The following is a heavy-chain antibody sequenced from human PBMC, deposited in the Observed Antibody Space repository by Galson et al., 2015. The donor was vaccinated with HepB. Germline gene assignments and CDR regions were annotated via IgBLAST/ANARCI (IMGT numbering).Heavy chain of an antibody. CDR1: GFTFSSYA. CDR2: INTNGGST. Sequence: SLRLSCAASGFTFSSYAMHWVRQAPGKGLAYVSAINTNGGSTNYAGSMKGRFTISRDNSKNTLYLQMGSLRAEDMAVYYCARLYCSGGSCYFDYRGQGTLVTVSS. D-gene: IGHD2-15*01. V-gene: IGHV3-64*02. CDR3: ARLYCSGGSCYFDY. J-gene: IGHJ4*02.